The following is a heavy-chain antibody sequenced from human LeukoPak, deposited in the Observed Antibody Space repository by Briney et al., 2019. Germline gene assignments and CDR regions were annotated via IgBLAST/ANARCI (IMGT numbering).Heavy chain of an antibody. V-gene: IGHV4-39*01. D-gene: IGHD6-6*01. CDR1: GGSISSSSYY. CDR3: ARQGSSTPRRGTPAYNWFDP. CDR2: IYYSGST. J-gene: IGHJ5*02. Sequence: PSETLSLTCTVSGGSISSSSYYWGWIRQPPGKGLEWIGSIYYSGSTYYNPSLKSRVTISVDTSKNQFSLKLSSVTAADTAVYYCARQGSSTPRRGTPAYNWFDPWGQGTLVTVSS.